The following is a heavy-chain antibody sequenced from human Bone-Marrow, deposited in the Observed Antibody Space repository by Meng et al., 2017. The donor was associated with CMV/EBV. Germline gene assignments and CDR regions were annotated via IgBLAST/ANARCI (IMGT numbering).Heavy chain of an antibody. CDR3: ARVSGYCSSTSCPYYYYGMDV. Sequence: SVKVSCKASGGTFSSYTISWVRQAPGQGLEWMGRIIPILGIANYAQKFQGRVTITADKSTSTAYMELSSLRSEDTVVYYCARVSGYCSSTSCPYYYYGMDVWGQGTTVTVSS. D-gene: IGHD2-2*01. CDR1: GGTFSSYT. J-gene: IGHJ6*02. V-gene: IGHV1-69*02. CDR2: IIPILGIA.